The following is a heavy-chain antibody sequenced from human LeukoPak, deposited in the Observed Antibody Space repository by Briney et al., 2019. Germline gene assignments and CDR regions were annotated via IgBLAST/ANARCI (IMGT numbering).Heavy chain of an antibody. V-gene: IGHV4-59*01. CDR1: GGSISSYY. CDR2: IYYSRNT. J-gene: IGHJ3*02. CDR3: ARSYCGGGSCDAFDI. Sequence: KPSAPLSLTCTVSGGSISSYYWSWIRPPPGKGVEWIGNIYYSRNTNYNPSLKSRVTISVDTSKNQFSLRLSSGTAADTAVYYCARSYCGGGSCDAFDIWGQGTMVTVSS. D-gene: IGHD2-15*01.